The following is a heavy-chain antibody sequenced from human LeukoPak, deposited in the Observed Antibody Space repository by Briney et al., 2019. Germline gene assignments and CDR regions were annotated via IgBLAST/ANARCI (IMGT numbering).Heavy chain of an antibody. J-gene: IGHJ6*03. CDR1: GGSISSGSYY. CDR3: ARRPGRMVRGIYYYYMDV. CDR2: IYTSGST. Sequence: SETLSLTCTVSGGSISSGSYYWSWIRQPAGKGLEYIGRIYTSGSTSYNPSLKSRVTISVDTSKNQFSLKLSSVTAADTAVYYCARRPGRMVRGIYYYYMDVWGKGTTVTVSS. V-gene: IGHV4-61*02. D-gene: IGHD3-10*01.